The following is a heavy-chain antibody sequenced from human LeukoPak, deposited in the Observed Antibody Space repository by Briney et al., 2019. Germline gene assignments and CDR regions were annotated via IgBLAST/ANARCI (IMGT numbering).Heavy chain of an antibody. CDR2: INPKNGDT. J-gene: IGHJ4*02. V-gene: IGHV1-2*02. D-gene: IGHD5-18*01. CDR1: GYTFSGFY. CDR3: ARDGRLRNGYDNFYI. Sequence: GASVKVSCKASGYTFSGFYINWVRQAPGQGLEWMGWINPKNGDTHYAQDFLGRVTITRDTSISTAYMELSRLTFDDTAVYYCARDGRLRNGYDNFYIWGQGTLVTVSS.